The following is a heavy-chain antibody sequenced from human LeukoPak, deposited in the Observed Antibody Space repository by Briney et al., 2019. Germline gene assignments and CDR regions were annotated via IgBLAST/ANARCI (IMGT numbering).Heavy chain of an antibody. D-gene: IGHD2-15*01. CDR2: ISGSVGST. Sequence: GGSLRLSCAASGFTFSSYAMSWVRQAPGKGLEWVSSISGSVGSTYYADSVKGRLTISRENSKNTLYLQMNSLRAEDTAVYYCAKLVVVVAATRLYYFDYWGQGTLVTVSS. J-gene: IGHJ4*02. CDR3: AKLVVVVAATRLYYFDY. V-gene: IGHV3-23*01. CDR1: GFTFSSYA.